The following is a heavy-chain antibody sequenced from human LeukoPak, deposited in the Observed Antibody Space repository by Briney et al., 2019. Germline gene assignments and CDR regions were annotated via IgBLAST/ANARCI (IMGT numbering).Heavy chain of an antibody. CDR1: GFTFNSYN. Sequence: GGSLRLSCTASGFTFNSYNMNWVRQAPGKGLEWVSSISSSSSYIYYADSVEGRFTISRDNAKNSLYLQMSGLRGEDTAVYYCARGLVGATSRNWFDSWGQGTLVTVSS. CDR2: ISSSSSYI. CDR3: ARGLVGATSRNWFDS. J-gene: IGHJ5*01. V-gene: IGHV3-21*01. D-gene: IGHD1-26*01.